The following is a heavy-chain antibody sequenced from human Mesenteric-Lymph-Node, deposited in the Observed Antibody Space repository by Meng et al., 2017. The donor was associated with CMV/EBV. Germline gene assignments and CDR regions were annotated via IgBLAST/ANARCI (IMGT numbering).Heavy chain of an antibody. CDR2: INTNTGNP. D-gene: IGHD5-12*01. CDR1: GYTCTSYA. Sequence: ASGYTCTSYAMNWVRQAPGQGLEWMGWINTNTGNPTYAQGFTGRFVFSLDTSVSTAYLQISSLKAEDTAVYYCARGRHSGYDYYFDYWGQGTLVTVSS. J-gene: IGHJ4*02. V-gene: IGHV7-4-1*02. CDR3: ARGRHSGYDYYFDY.